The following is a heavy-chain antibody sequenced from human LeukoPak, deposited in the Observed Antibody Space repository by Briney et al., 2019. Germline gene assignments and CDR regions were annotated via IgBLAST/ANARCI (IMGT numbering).Heavy chain of an antibody. CDR2: IYYSGST. D-gene: IGHD5-24*01. J-gene: IGHJ4*02. V-gene: IGHV4-30-4*08. CDR3: ARAILATIPYYFDY. CDR1: GGSISSGDYY. Sequence: PSETLSLTCTVSGGSISSGDYYWSWIRRPPGKGLEWIGYIYYSGSTYYNPSLKSRVTISVDTSKNQFSLKLSSVTAADTAVYYCARAILATIPYYFDYWGQGTLVTVSS.